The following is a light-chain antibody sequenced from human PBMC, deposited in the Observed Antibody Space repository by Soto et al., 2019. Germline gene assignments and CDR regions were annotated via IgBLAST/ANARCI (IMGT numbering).Light chain of an antibody. Sequence: QSVLTQPASVSGSPGQSITISCTGTSRDVGGYNYVSWYQQHLGKAPELMIHDVSNRLSGFSNRFSGSKSGNTASLTISGLQAEDEAEYYCISYTSSSLYVFGTGTKVTVL. J-gene: IGLJ1*01. CDR2: DVS. CDR1: SRDVGGYNY. V-gene: IGLV2-14*01. CDR3: ISYTSSSLYV.